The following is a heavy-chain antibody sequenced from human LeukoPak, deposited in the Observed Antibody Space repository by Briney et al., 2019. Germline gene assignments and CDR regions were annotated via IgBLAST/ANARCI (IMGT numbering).Heavy chain of an antibody. Sequence: SETLSLTCAVSADSFSSHYWSWIRQPPGKGLEWIGYISYIGSTNYNPSLKSRVTISIDTSKNQSSLKLSSVTAADTAVYYCARDLITVTKGFDIWGQGTMVSVSS. D-gene: IGHD4-17*01. CDR1: ADSFSSHY. V-gene: IGHV4-59*11. J-gene: IGHJ3*02. CDR2: ISYIGST. CDR3: ARDLITVTKGFDI.